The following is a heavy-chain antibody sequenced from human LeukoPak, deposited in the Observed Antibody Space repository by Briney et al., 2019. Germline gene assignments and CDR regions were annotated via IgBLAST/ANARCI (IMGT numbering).Heavy chain of an antibody. D-gene: IGHD3-3*01. J-gene: IGHJ4*02. CDR1: GYTFTSYG. Sequence: ASVKVSCKASGYTFTSYGINWVRQAPGQGLEWMGWISAYDGNTNYAQKLQGRVTMTTDTSTTTAYMELRSLRSDDTAVYYCARHGSPVIWSAYYYWGQRTLVTVSS. CDR2: ISAYDGNT. V-gene: IGHV1-18*01. CDR3: ARHGSPVIWSAYYY.